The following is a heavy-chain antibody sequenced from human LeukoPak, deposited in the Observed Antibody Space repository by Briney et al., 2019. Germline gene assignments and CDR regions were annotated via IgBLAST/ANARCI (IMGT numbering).Heavy chain of an antibody. J-gene: IGHJ4*02. CDR3: AGRYCTNGVCYTGFDY. D-gene: IGHD2-8*01. CDR2: INHSGST. Sequence: SETLSLTCAVYGGSFSGYYWSWIRQPPGKGLEWIGEINHSGSTNYNPSLKSRVTISVDTSKNQFSLKLSSVTTADTAVYYCAGRYCTNGVCYTGFDYWGQGTLVTVSS. V-gene: IGHV4-34*01. CDR1: GGSFSGYY.